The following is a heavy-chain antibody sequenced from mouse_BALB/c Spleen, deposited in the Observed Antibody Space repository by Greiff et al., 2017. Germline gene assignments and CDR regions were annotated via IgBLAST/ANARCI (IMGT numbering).Heavy chain of an antibody. D-gene: IGHD2-1*01. V-gene: IGHV5-6-5*01. J-gene: IGHJ3*01. Sequence: EVMLVESGGGLVKPGGSLKLSCAASGFTFSSYAMSWVRQTPEKRLEWVASISSGGSTYYPDSVKGRFTISRDNARNILYLQMSSLRSEDTAMYYCARYYGNYGFAYWGQGTLVTVSA. CDR3: ARYYGNYGFAY. CDR1: GFTFSSYA. CDR2: ISSGGST.